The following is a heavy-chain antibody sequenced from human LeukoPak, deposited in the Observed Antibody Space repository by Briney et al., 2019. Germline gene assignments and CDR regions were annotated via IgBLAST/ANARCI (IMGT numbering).Heavy chain of an antibody. J-gene: IGHJ3*02. CDR1: GFTFSDYY. V-gene: IGHV3-11*04. CDR2: ISSSGSTI. CDR3: ARDHCSKLRVAPFDI. D-gene: IGHD1-26*01. Sequence: GGSLRLSCAASGFTFSDYYMSWIRQAPGKGLEWVSYISSSGSTIYYADSVKGRFTISRDNAKNSLYLQMNSLRAEDTAVYYCARDHCSKLRVAPFDIWGQGTMVTVSP.